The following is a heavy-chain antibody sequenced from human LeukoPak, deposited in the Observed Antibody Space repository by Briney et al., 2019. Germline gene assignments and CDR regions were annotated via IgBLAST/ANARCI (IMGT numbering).Heavy chain of an antibody. D-gene: IGHD4-23*01. CDR3: AATVVTPLGDDAFDI. CDR2: IYYSGST. Sequence: SETLSLTRTVSGGSISSYYWSWIRQPPGKGLEWIGYIYYSGSTNYNPSLKSRVTISVDTSKNQFSLKLSSVTAADTAVYYCAATVVTPLGDDAFDIWGQGTMVTVSS. J-gene: IGHJ3*02. V-gene: IGHV4-59*01. CDR1: GGSISSYY.